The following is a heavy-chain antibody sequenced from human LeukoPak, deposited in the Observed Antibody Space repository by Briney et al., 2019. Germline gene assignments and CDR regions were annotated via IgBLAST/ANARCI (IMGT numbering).Heavy chain of an antibody. CDR2: ISGSGGNT. Sequence: GGSLRLSCAASGFTFSSYAMSWVRQAPGKGLEWVSTISGSGGNTDYADSVKGRFTINRENSKNTLYLQMNSLRAEDTAVYYCAKNGGGYYYGSGRYYMDVWGKGTTVTVSS. J-gene: IGHJ6*03. CDR1: GFTFSSYA. V-gene: IGHV3-23*01. D-gene: IGHD3-10*01. CDR3: AKNGGGYYYGSGRYYMDV.